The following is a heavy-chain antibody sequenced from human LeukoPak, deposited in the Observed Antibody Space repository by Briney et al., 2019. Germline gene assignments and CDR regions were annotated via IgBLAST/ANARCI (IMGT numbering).Heavy chain of an antibody. D-gene: IGHD1-14*01. Sequence: SETLSLTCAVYGGSFSGYYWSWIRQPPGKGLEWIGEINHSGSTNYNPSLKSRVTISVDTSKNQFSLKLSSVTAADTAVYCCAREPNDYGDYWGQGTLVTVSS. CDR3: AREPNDYGDY. CDR1: GGSFSGYY. J-gene: IGHJ4*02. CDR2: INHSGST. V-gene: IGHV4-34*01.